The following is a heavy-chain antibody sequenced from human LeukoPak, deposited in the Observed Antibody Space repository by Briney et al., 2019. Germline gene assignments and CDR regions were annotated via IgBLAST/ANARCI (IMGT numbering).Heavy chain of an antibody. CDR3: ARGGCISTSCPLFDF. D-gene: IGHD2-2*01. CDR1: GFTFSSYA. V-gene: IGHV3-23*01. Sequence: PGGSLRLSCAASGFTFSSYAMSWVRQAPGKGLEWVSGISGSGGGTGYADSVKGRFTISRDNSKNTLYLQMNSLRAEDTAAYYCARGGCISTSCPLFDFWGQGTLVTVSS. CDR2: ISGSGGGT. J-gene: IGHJ4*02.